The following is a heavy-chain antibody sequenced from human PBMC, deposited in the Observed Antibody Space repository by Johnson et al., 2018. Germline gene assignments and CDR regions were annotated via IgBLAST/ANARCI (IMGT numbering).Heavy chain of an antibody. CDR2: ISTDSHYI. CDR1: GFSFSSYS. CDR3: ASLSGGYSPYHMDA. Sequence: VQLVQSGGTLVQPGGSLRLSCIGSGFSFSSYSMNWVRQAPGQGLEWDSSISTDSHYIYYADSVKGRLTISRDNAENSLYLQMNSLRAEETAVYYCASLSGGYSPYHMDAWGQGTTVTVSS. V-gene: IGHV3-21*01. D-gene: IGHD3-22*01. J-gene: IGHJ6*02.